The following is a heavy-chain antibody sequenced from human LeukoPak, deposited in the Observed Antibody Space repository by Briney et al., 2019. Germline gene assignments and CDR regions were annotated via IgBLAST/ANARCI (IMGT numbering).Heavy chain of an antibody. J-gene: IGHJ6*02. D-gene: IGHD6-19*01. Sequence: ASVKVSCKASGGTFSSYAISWVRQAPGQGLEWMGRIIPILGIANYAQKFQGRVTITADKSTSTAYMELSSLRSEDTAVYYCARDKAVAYYYYYGMDVWGQGTTVTVSS. CDR3: ARDKAVAYYYYYGMDV. V-gene: IGHV1-69*04. CDR2: IIPILGIA. CDR1: GGTFSSYA.